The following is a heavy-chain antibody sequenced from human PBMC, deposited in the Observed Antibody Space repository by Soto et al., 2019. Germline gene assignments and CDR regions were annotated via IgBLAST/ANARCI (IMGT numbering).Heavy chain of an antibody. D-gene: IGHD2-2*01. CDR2: MNPNSGNT. Sequence: ASVKVSCKASGYTFTSYDINWVRQATGQGLEWMGWMNPNSGNTEYAQKFQGRVTMTRNTSISTAYMELSSLRSEDTAVYYCARGTSEEDTYYYYYGMDVWGQGTTVTV. V-gene: IGHV1-8*01. J-gene: IGHJ6*02. CDR1: GYTFTSYD. CDR3: ARGTSEEDTYYYYYGMDV.